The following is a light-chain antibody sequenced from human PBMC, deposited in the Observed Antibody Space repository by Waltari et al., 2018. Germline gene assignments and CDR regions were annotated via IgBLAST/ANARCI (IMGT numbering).Light chain of an antibody. CDR3: QQYDSYPVA. CDR2: AAS. J-gene: IGKJ1*01. CDR1: QEIRSH. Sequence: AIRMTQSPSSLSASTGDRVTITCRASQEIRSHLAWYQEKPGKAPKLLIYAASTLQSGVPSRFSGSGSGTDFTLTISGLQSEDSASYYCQQYDSYPVAFGQGTKVELK. V-gene: IGKV1-8*01.